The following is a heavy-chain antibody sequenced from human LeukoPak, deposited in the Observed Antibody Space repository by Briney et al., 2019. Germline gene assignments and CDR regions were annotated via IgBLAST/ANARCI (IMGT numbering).Heavy chain of an antibody. V-gene: IGHV3-30-3*01. CDR3: AKDLVSPRRVGSSEKLDY. CDR1: GFTFSSYA. D-gene: IGHD3-10*01. J-gene: IGHJ4*02. CDR2: ISYDGSNK. Sequence: GGSLRLSCAASGFTFSSYAMHWVRQAPGKGLEWVAVISYDGSNKYYADSVKGRFTISRDNSKNTLYLQMNSLRAEDTAIYYCAKDLVSPRRVGSSEKLDYWGQGTLVTVSS.